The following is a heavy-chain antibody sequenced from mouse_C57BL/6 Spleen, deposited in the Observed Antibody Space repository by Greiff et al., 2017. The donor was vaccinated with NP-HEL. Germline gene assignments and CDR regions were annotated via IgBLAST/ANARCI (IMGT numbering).Heavy chain of an antibody. Sequence: EVKLQESGPGLAKPSQTLSLTCSVTGYSITSDYWNWIRQFPGNKLEYMGYISYSGSTSYNPSLNSRISITRDTSKNPYYLQLNSVTTEETATYYCARYDYDVDWYFDVWGTGTTVTVSA. CDR2: ISYSGST. CDR1: GYSITSDY. D-gene: IGHD2-4*01. CDR3: ARYDYDVDWYFDV. J-gene: IGHJ1*03. V-gene: IGHV3-8*01.